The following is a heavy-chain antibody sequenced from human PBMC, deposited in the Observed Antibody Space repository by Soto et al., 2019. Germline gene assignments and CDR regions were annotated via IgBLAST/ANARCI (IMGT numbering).Heavy chain of an antibody. J-gene: IGHJ6*02. Sequence: GASVKVYCKAAGYGFTSYAMHWVRQAPGQRLEWMGWINAGNGNTKYSQKFQGRVTITRDTSASTAYMELSSLRSEDTAVYYCARDMGYCSGGSCYLYYYYGMDVWGQGTTVTVSS. V-gene: IGHV1-3*01. CDR3: ARDMGYCSGGSCYLYYYYGMDV. CDR2: INAGNGNT. D-gene: IGHD2-15*01. CDR1: GYGFTSYA.